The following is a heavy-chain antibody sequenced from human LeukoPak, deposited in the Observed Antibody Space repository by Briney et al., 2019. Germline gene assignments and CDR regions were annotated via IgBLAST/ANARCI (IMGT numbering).Heavy chain of an antibody. Sequence: IPSETLSLTCTVSGGSISSSSYYWGWIRQPPGKGLEWIGSIYYSGSTYYNPSLESRVTISVDTSKSQFSLKLSSVTAADTAVYYCARVPWFGELSAYYFDYWGQGTLVTVSS. CDR3: ARVPWFGELSAYYFDY. J-gene: IGHJ4*02. CDR2: IYYSGST. V-gene: IGHV4-39*07. CDR1: GGSISSSSYY. D-gene: IGHD3-10*01.